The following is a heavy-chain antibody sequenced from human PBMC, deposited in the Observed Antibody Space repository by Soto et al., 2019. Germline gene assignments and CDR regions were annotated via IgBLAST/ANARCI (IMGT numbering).Heavy chain of an antibody. CDR3: ARGRDVVVVAAMGYMDV. CDR2: MNPNSGNT. D-gene: IGHD2-15*01. Sequence: ASVKVSCKASGYTFTSYDINWVRQATGQRLEWMGWMNPNSGNTGYAQKFQGRVTMTRNTSISTAYMELSSLRSEDTVVYYCARGRDVVVVAAMGYMDVWGKGTTVTVSS. CDR1: GYTFTSYD. V-gene: IGHV1-8*01. J-gene: IGHJ6*03.